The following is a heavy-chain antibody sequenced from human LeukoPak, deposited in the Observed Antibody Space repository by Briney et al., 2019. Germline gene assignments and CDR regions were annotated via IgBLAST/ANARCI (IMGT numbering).Heavy chain of an antibody. J-gene: IGHJ6*03. Sequence: GGSLRLSCAASGFTFSSYGMHWVRQAPGKGLDWVAVIWYDGSNKYYADSVKGRFTISRDNSKNTLYLQMNSLRAEDTAVYYCAKDGGYGLYYYYYYMDVWGKGTTVTVSS. D-gene: IGHD2-15*01. CDR1: GFTFSSYG. CDR3: AKDGGYGLYYYYYYMDV. V-gene: IGHV3-33*06. CDR2: IWYDGSNK.